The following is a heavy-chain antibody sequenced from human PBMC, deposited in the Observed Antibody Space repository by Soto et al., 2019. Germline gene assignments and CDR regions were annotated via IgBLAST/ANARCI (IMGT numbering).Heavy chain of an antibody. CDR1: GFTSSNYD. D-gene: IGHD5-12*01. V-gene: IGHV3-23*01. CDR3: AEGSLGSGYDLDY. Sequence: EVQLLESGGGLVQPGGSLRLSCAASGFTSSNYDMNWVRQAPEKGLEWLSSISRSHGITYYADSVNGRCTISRDNSKSRGYGEMNTLRAEETAIYCWAEGSLGSGYDLDYWGQGTLVTVSS. CDR2: ISRSHGIT. J-gene: IGHJ4*02.